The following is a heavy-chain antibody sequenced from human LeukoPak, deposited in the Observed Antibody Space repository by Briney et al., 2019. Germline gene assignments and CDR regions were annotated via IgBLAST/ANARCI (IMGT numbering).Heavy chain of an antibody. CDR2: INAGNGNT. V-gene: IGHV1-3*01. CDR3: ARDPAVVPTPSLIDY. CDR1: GYTFTSYA. D-gene: IGHD3-10*01. Sequence: VSVKVSCKASGYTFTSYAMHWVRQAPGQRLEWMGWINAGNGNTKYSQKFQGRVTITRDTSASTAYMELSSLRSEDTAVYYCARDPAVVPTPSLIDYWGQGTLVTVSS. J-gene: IGHJ4*02.